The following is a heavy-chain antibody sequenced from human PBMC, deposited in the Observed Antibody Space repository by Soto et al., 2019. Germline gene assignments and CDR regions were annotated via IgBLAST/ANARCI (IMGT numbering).Heavy chain of an antibody. CDR3: TRKSLSNFYWFAP. V-gene: IGHV1-18*04. CDR2: INPDYGNT. D-gene: IGHD4-4*01. J-gene: IGHJ5*02. Sequence: QLQLVQSGTELKKPGASVKVSCKDSGYTFTNYGITWVRQAPGQGLEWMGWINPDYGNTNYVQKFQGRVTMTTDTSPNTAYMELRSLRSDDTAVYSSTRKSLSNFYWFAPRGQGTRVTVSS. CDR1: GYTFTNYG.